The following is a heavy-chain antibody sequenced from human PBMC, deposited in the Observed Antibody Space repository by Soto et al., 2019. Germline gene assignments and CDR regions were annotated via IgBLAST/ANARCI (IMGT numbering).Heavy chain of an antibody. CDR1: GYTFTSYG. CDR3: ARDVHVVVPAATDWLDP. V-gene: IGHV1-18*01. Sequence: ASVKVSCKASGYTFTSYGISWVRQAPGQGLEWMGWISAYNGNTNYAQKLQGRVTMTTDTSTSTAYMELRSLRSDDTAVYYCARDVHVVVPAATDWLDPWGQGTLVTVSS. J-gene: IGHJ5*02. CDR2: ISAYNGNT. D-gene: IGHD2-2*01.